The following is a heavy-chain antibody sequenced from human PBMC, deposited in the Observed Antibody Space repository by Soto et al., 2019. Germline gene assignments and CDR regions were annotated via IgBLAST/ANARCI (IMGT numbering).Heavy chain of an antibody. D-gene: IGHD3-10*01. CDR1: GFTFTAYA. CDR2: ISHDGDNQ. J-gene: IGHJ3*02. CDR3: ARDLNYYGSGNYFTDAFDI. V-gene: IGHV3-30*04. Sequence: QVQLVESGGGVVQPARSLRLSCAASGFTFTAYAMHWVRQAPGKGLEWLAFISHDGDNQYYADSVKGRLTISRDNPKHTLFLQMNSLRTADTSVYYCARDLNYYGSGNYFTDAFDIWGQGTVVTVSS.